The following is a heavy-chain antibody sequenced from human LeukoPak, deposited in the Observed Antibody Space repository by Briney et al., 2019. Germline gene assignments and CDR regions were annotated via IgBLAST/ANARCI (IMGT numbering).Heavy chain of an antibody. V-gene: IGHV1-69-2*01. CDR3: ATSWVDGWFDP. CDR1: GYTFTDYY. Sequence: VNVSCKVSGYTFTDYYMHWVQQAPGKGLEWMGLVDPEDGETIYAEKFQGRVTITADTSTDTAYMELSSLRSEDTAVYYCATSWVDGWFDPWGQGTLVTVSS. J-gene: IGHJ5*02. CDR2: VDPEDGET. D-gene: IGHD7-27*01.